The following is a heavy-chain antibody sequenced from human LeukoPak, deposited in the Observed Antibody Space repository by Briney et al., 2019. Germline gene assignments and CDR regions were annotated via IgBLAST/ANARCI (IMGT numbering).Heavy chain of an antibody. V-gene: IGHV3-74*01. Sequence: PGGSLRLSCAASGFSFSTYWIHWVRQAPGKGLVWVSRINSDGTRISYADSVKGRFTISRDNAKNTLYLQMSSLRAEDSAVYYCARVNCDGHCGSRDWFFDLWGRGTLISVSS. CDR2: INSDGTRI. J-gene: IGHJ2*01. CDR1: GFSFSTYW. D-gene: IGHD2-21*02. CDR3: ARVNCDGHCGSRDWFFDL.